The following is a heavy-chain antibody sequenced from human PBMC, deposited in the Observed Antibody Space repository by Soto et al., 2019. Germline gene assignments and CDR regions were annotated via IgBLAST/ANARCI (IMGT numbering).Heavy chain of an antibody. Sequence: QVQLVQSGAEVKKPGASVKVSCKASGYTFTSYAMHWVRQAPGQRLEWMGWINAGNGNTKCSQKFQGRVTITRDTSASTAYMELSSLRSEDTAVYYCARGPFRYYGSGSFDYWGQGTLVTVSS. CDR1: GYTFTSYA. CDR3: ARGPFRYYGSGSFDY. D-gene: IGHD3-10*01. V-gene: IGHV1-3*01. J-gene: IGHJ4*02. CDR2: INAGNGNT.